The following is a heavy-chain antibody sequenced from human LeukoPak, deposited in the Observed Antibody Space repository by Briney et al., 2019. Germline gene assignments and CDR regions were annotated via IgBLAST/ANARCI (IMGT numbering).Heavy chain of an antibody. D-gene: IGHD3-16*01. V-gene: IGHV1-18*01. CDR3: AREPHYDYVWGSYNLNYYYYGTDV. CDR2: ISAYNGNT. J-gene: IGHJ6*02. Sequence: ASVKVSCKASGYTFTSYGISWVRQAPGQGLAWMGWISAYNGNTNYAQKLQGRVTMTTDTSTSTAYMELRSLRSDDTAVYYCAREPHYDYVWGSYNLNYYYYGTDVWGQGTTVTVSS. CDR1: GYTFTSYG.